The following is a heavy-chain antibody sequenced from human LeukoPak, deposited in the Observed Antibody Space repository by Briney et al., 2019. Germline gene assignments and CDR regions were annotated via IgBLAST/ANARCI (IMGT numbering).Heavy chain of an antibody. V-gene: IGHV3-30*02. CDR1: GFTFSSYG. J-gene: IGHJ4*02. D-gene: IGHD3-3*01. CDR3: AKEGDAYYDFWSGYFAPRVDY. CDR2: IRYDGSNK. Sequence: PGGSLRLSCAASGFTFSSYGMHWVRQAPGKGLEWVAFIRYDGSNKYYADSVKGRFTISRDNSKNTLYLQMNSLRAEDTAVYYCAKEGDAYYDFWSGYFAPRVDYWGQGTLVTVSS.